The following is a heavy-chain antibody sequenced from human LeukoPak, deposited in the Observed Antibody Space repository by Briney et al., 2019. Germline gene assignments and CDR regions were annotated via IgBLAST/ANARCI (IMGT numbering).Heavy chain of an antibody. CDR2: ISAYNGNT. J-gene: IGHJ4*02. V-gene: IGHV1-18*01. Sequence: GASVKVSCKASGYTFTSYGISWVRQAPGQGLEWMGWISAYNGNTNYAQKLQGRVTMTTDTSTSTAYMELRSLRSDDTAVYYCAKVTQNLHYDILTGYLGYWGQGTLVTVSS. CDR1: GYTFTSYG. D-gene: IGHD3-9*01. CDR3: AKVTQNLHYDILTGYLGY.